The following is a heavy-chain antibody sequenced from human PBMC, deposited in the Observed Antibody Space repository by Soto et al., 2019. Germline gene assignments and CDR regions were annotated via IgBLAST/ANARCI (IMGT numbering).Heavy chain of an antibody. D-gene: IGHD6-19*01. CDR3: VGNSYSSGWYAWTDTQFDP. Sequence: EVQLVESGGGLVQPGGSLRLSCAASGFSFSSYAMNWVRQAPGKGLEWASYISATSSPIYYADSVKGRFTISRDNAKNSLYLQMNSLRVEDTAVYYCVGNSYSSGWYAWTDTQFDPWGQGTLVTVSS. CDR2: ISATSSPI. V-gene: IGHV3-48*01. J-gene: IGHJ5*02. CDR1: GFSFSSYA.